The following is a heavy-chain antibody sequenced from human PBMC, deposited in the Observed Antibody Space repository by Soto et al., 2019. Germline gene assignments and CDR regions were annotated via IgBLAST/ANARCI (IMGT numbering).Heavy chain of an antibody. CDR2: VYYTGST. D-gene: IGHD2-2*01. CDR1: GGSISGSY. CDR3: ARSVAVPAAHIDY. Sequence: PSETLSLTCSVSGGSISGSYWSWIRQSPGKGLEWLGYVYYTGSTNYSPSLRSRVSISVDTSKNEFSLRLSSVTAADTAVYFCARSVAVPAAHIDYCGQGTQVTVSS. J-gene: IGHJ4*02. V-gene: IGHV4-59*01.